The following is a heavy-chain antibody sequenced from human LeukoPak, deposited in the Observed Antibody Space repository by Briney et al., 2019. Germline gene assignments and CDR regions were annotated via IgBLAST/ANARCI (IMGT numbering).Heavy chain of an antibody. CDR1: GVSFSGYY. CDR3: ARLPAY. V-gene: IGHV4-34*01. Sequence: RASETLSLTCAVDGVSFSGYYWSWIRQPPGKGLEWIGEINHSGSTNYNPSLKSRVTISVDTSKNQFSLKLRSVTAADTAVYYCARLPAYWGQGTLVTVHS. J-gene: IGHJ4*02. CDR2: INHSGST.